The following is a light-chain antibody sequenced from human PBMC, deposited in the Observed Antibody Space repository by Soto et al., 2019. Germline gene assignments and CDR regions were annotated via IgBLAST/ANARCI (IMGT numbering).Light chain of an antibody. CDR3: LQSTQLPLT. CDR1: RSLLDPAGRTY. V-gene: IGKV2D-29*01. CDR2: EVS. J-gene: IGKJ4*01. Sequence: EIVMPQTLVSLSVTPGQPASISCKSSRSLLDPAGRTYLYWYLQKSGQPPHLLIYEVSNRFSGVPDRFTGSGSGTDFTLEISRVEADDAGTYYCLQSTQLPLTFGGGTKLEIK.